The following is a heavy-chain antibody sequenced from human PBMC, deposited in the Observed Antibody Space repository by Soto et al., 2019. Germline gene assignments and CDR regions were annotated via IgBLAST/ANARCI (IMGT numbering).Heavy chain of an antibody. D-gene: IGHD4-17*01. CDR2: INHSGST. CDR3: ARGRRNYYGVIWFDP. Sequence: SETLSLTCAVYGGSFSGYYWSWIRQPPGKGLEWIGEINHSGSTNYNPSLKSRVTISVDTSKNQFSLKLSSVTAADTAVYYCARGRRNYYGVIWFDPWGQGTLVTVSS. CDR1: GGSFSGYY. J-gene: IGHJ5*02. V-gene: IGHV4-34*01.